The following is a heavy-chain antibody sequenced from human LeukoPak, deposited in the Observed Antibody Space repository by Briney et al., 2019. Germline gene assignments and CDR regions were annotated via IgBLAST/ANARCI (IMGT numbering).Heavy chain of an antibody. CDR1: GGSISSGDYY. J-gene: IGHJ4*02. CDR3: ARNSARGYYGSGSPLGY. V-gene: IGHV4-39*07. D-gene: IGHD3-10*01. CDR2: INHSGST. Sequence: PSETLSLTCTVSGGSISSGDYYWSWIRQPPGKGLEWIGEINHSGSTNYNPSLKSRVTISVDTSKNQFSLKLSSVTAADTAVYYCARNSARGYYGSGSPLGYWGQGTLVTVSS.